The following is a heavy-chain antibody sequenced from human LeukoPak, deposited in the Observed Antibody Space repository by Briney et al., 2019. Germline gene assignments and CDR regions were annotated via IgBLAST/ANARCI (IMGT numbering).Heavy chain of an antibody. CDR3: AREATPNAFDI. Sequence: SVKVSCKASGGTFSSYAISWVRQAPGQGLEWMGRIIPILGIANYAQKFQGRVTITADKSTGTAYMELSSLRSEDTAVYYCAREATPNAFDIWGQGTMVTVSS. CDR2: IIPILGIA. V-gene: IGHV1-69*04. J-gene: IGHJ3*02. CDR1: GGTFSSYA. D-gene: IGHD5-12*01.